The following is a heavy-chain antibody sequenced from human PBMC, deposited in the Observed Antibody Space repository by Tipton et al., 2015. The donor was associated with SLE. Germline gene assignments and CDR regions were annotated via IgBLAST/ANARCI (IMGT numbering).Heavy chain of an antibody. CDR2: IYTSGNT. J-gene: IGHJ3*02. Sequence: TLSLTCTVFVGSISNSFWSWSRQPAGKGLEWIGRIYTSGNTIYNPTLKSRVTMSLDTSKNQFSVNLSSVTAADTAVYYCARGLGVAGRGFGAFDIWGQGTMVTVSS. D-gene: IGHD6-19*01. CDR3: ARGLGVAGRGFGAFDI. V-gene: IGHV4-4*07. CDR1: VGSISNSF.